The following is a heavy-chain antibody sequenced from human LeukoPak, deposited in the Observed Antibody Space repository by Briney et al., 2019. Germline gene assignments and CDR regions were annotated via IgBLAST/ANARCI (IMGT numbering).Heavy chain of an antibody. CDR3: ARRVGSSDCFDY. V-gene: IGHV4-38-2*02. Sequence: SETLSLTCTVSGYSISSGFYWGWIRQPPGKGLEWIGNVYHGGSPYYNPSLNSRVTISVDTSMNQFSLNLHSVTAADTAVYYCARRVGSSDCFDYWGQGTLVTVSS. CDR2: VYHGGSP. CDR1: GYSISSGFY. J-gene: IGHJ4*02. D-gene: IGHD6-6*01.